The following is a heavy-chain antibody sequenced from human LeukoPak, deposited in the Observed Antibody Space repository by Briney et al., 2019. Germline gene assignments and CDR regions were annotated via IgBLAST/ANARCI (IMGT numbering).Heavy chain of an antibody. Sequence: SETLSLTCTVSGYSISSGYFWGWIRQPPGKGLEWIGNIYSDGDTSFNPSLKSRITMSVDTSKNQFSLKLNSVTAADTAVYFCARDSGFWLYWGQGTLVSVSS. CDR3: ARDSGFWLY. D-gene: IGHD3-22*01. CDR2: IYSDGDT. J-gene: IGHJ4*02. CDR1: GYSISSGYF. V-gene: IGHV4-38-2*02.